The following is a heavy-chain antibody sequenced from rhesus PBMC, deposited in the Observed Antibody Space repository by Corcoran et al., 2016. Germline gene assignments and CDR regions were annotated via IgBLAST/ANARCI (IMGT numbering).Heavy chain of an antibody. Sequence: QVQLQESGPGLVKPSETLSLTCAVSGYSIRSGYGWSWIRQPPGKGLEWIGYIGGSSRSTHYNPSLKSRVTISKDTSKTQFSLKLSSVTAADTAVYYCARGLYDSGYYDYWGPGVLVTVSS. CDR2: IGGSSRST. D-gene: IGHD3-28*01. CDR1: GYSIRSGYG. CDR3: ARGLYDSGYYDY. J-gene: IGHJ4*01. V-gene: IGHV4-127*01.